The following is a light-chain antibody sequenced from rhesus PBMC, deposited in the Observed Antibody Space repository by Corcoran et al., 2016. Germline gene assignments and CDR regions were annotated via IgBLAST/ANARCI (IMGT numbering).Light chain of an antibody. J-gene: IGLJ1*01. CDR3: CSYTTTGTYI. CDR1: SSDIGGYNY. V-gene: IGLV2S7*01. CDR2: GVS. Sequence: QSAPTQPPSVSGSPGQSVTISCTGTSSDIGGYNYVSWYQQHPGKAPKLMIYGVSNRSSGVSERFSGSKSGNTASLTISGLQAEDEADYYCCSYTTTGTYIFGAGTRLTVL.